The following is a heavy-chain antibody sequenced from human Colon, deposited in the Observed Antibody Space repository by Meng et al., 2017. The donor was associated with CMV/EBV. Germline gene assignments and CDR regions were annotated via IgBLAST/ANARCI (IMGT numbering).Heavy chain of an antibody. J-gene: IGHJ4*02. CDR1: GFMFSIKS. CDR3: ARKDSTGWDYFDH. Sequence: CAASGFMFSIKSMSAVRQAPGKGLEWVSGIYSDGKTDYADSVKGRFTISRDNSKNTLFLQMNSLRGEDTAVYYCARKDSTGWDYFDHWGQGTLVTVSS. D-gene: IGHD2-8*02. CDR2: IYSDGKT. V-gene: IGHV3-66*02.